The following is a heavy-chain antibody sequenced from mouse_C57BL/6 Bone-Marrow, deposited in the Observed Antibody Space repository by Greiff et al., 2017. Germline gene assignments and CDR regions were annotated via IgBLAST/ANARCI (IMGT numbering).Heavy chain of an antibody. CDR3: ARRWLLRRYFDY. CDR1: GYTFTSYG. V-gene: IGHV1-81*01. J-gene: IGHJ2*01. Sequence: QVQLQQSGAELARPGASVKLSCKASGYTFTSYGISWVKQRTGQGLEWIGEIYPRSGNTYYNEKFKGKATLTADKSSSTAYMELRSLTSEDSAVYFCARRWLLRRYFDYWGQGTTLTVSS. CDR2: IYPRSGNT. D-gene: IGHD2-3*01.